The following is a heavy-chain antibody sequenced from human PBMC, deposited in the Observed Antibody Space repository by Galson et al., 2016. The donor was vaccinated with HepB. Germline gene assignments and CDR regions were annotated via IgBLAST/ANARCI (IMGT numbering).Heavy chain of an antibody. Sequence: SETLSLTCAVSGGSITIRDWWSWVRQPPGKGLEWIGEVYQTGRTIYNPSLSSRVTISLDTSRSQFSLRLTSVTAADTAIYYCARDHNDILTGYYNVWGQGTLVTVSS. V-gene: IGHV4-4*02. CDR3: ARDHNDILTGYYNV. CDR2: VYQTGRT. J-gene: IGHJ4*02. CDR1: GGSITIRDW. D-gene: IGHD3-9*01.